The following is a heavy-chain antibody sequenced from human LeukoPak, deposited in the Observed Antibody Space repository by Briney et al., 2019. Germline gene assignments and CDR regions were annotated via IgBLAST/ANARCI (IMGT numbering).Heavy chain of an antibody. CDR3: ARGVCGYSYGYYYYYYMDV. V-gene: IGHV1-2*02. D-gene: IGHD5-18*01. J-gene: IGHJ6*03. CDR1: GYTFTGYY. Sequence: ASVKVSCKASGYTFTGYYMHWVRQAPGQGLEWMGWINPNSGGTNYAQKFQGRVTMTRDTSISTAYMELSRLRSDDTAVYYCARGVCGYSYGYYYYYYMDVWGKGTTVTISS. CDR2: INPNSGGT.